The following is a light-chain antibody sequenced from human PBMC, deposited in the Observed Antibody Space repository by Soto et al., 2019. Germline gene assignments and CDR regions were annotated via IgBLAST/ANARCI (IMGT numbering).Light chain of an antibody. V-gene: IGKV3-20*01. Sequence: EIVLMQSPGTLSLSPGERTTLSCMASQSVSSSYLAWYQQKPGQAPRLVIYRASNRATGIPERFSGSGSGTDCTLTITRLAPEDFEVFYCQQYGTSEIIFGQGTRLEIK. CDR1: QSVSSSY. CDR3: QQYGTSEII. CDR2: RAS. J-gene: IGKJ5*01.